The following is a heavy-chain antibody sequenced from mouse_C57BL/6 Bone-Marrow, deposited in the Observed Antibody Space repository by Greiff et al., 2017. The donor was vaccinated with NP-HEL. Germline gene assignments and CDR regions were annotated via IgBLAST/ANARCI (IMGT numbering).Heavy chain of an antibody. V-gene: IGHV2-9-1*01. D-gene: IGHD2-4*01. Sequence: VQLQESGPGLVAPSQSLSITCTVSGFSLTSYAISWVRQPPGKGLEWLGVIWTGGGTNYNLALKSRLSISKDNSKSQVFVKMNSLQTDDPARYYCARKSVYSDYGHWYFDVWGTGTTVTVSS. CDR1: GFSLTSYA. CDR2: IWTGGGT. CDR3: ARKSVYSDYGHWYFDV. J-gene: IGHJ1*03.